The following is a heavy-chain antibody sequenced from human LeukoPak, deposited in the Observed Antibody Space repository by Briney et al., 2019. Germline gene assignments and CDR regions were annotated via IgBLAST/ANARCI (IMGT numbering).Heavy chain of an antibody. D-gene: IGHD6-6*01. CDR1: GGSLSSGSYY. Sequence: SETLSLTCTVSGGSLSSGSYYWSWIRQPAGKGLEWIGRIYTSGSTNYNPSLKSRVTISVDTSKNQFSLKLSSVTAADTAVYYCARVGYSSSSTYYFDYWGQGTLVTVSS. V-gene: IGHV4-61*02. CDR3: ARVGYSSSSTYYFDY. CDR2: IYTSGST. J-gene: IGHJ4*02.